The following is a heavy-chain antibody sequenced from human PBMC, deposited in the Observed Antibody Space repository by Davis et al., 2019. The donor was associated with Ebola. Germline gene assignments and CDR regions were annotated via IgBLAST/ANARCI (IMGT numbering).Heavy chain of an antibody. Sequence: SVKVSCKASGGTFSSYAISWVRQAPGQGLEWMGGIIPIFGTANYAQKFQGRVTITADESTSTAYMELSSLRSEDMAVFYCARGKTVAGTRGLSWFDPWGPGTLVTVSS. CDR1: GGTFSSYA. J-gene: IGHJ5*02. CDR2: IIPIFGTA. CDR3: ARGKTVAGTRGLSWFDP. V-gene: IGHV1-69*13. D-gene: IGHD6-19*01.